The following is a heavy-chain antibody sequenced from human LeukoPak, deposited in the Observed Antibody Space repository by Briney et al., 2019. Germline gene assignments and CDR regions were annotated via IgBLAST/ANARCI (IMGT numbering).Heavy chain of an antibody. J-gene: IGHJ4*02. CDR1: GYTFTSYG. D-gene: IGHD3-10*01. CDR2: ISAYNGNT. Sequence: ASVKVSCKASGYTFTSYGISWVRQAPGQGLEWMGWISAYNGNTNYAQKLQGRVTMTTDTSTSTAYMELRSLGSDDTAVYYCARRVEAYYYGSGSYFSDRYYFDYWGQGTLVTVSS. V-gene: IGHV1-18*01. CDR3: ARRVEAYYYGSGSYFSDRYYFDY.